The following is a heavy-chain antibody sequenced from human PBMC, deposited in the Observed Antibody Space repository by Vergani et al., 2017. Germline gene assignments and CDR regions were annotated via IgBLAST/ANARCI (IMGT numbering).Heavy chain of an antibody. Sequence: VQLVESGGGVVQPGRSLRLSCSASGFTFSSYAMHWVRQAPGKVLEYVSAISSNGGSTYYADSVKGRFTISRDNSKNPLYLQMSSLRAEDTAVYYCVKGSSWYYFDYWGQGTLVTVSS. CDR3: VKGSSWYYFDY. J-gene: IGHJ4*02. CDR1: GFTFSSYA. D-gene: IGHD6-13*01. V-gene: IGHV3-64D*06. CDR2: ISSNGGST.